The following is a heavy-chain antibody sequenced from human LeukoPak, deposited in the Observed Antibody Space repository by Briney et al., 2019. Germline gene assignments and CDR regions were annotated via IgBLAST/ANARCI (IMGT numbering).Heavy chain of an antibody. J-gene: IGHJ4*01. V-gene: IGHV3-21*01. D-gene: IGHD6-19*01. CDR1: GFTFSSYS. Sequence: GGSLRLSCAASGFTFSSYSMNWVRQAPGKGLEWVSSISSSSNYMYYADSVKGRFTISRDNARNSLYLQMNSLRAGDTAVYYCARGPGSGWYNYWGHGTLVTVSS. CDR3: ARGPGSGWYNY. CDR2: ISSSSNYM.